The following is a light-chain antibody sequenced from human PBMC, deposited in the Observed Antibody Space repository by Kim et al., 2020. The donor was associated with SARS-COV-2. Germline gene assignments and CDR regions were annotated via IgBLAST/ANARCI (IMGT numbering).Light chain of an antibody. Sequence: SSELTQDPAVSVALGQTVRITCQGDSLRSYYASWYQQVPGQAPILVIYGKNNRPSGIPDRFSGSSSGNTASLTITGAQAEDEADYYCNSRDISGNHSVFG. CDR3: NSRDISGNHSV. V-gene: IGLV3-19*01. CDR2: GKN. CDR1: SLRSYY. J-gene: IGLJ3*02.